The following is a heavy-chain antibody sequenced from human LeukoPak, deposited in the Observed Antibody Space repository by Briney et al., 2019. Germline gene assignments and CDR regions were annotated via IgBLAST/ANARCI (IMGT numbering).Heavy chain of an antibody. V-gene: IGHV3-23*01. CDR3: ARKGPNQLLYDY. CDR2: ISGSGGST. CDR1: GFTFSSYA. D-gene: IGHD2-2*02. Sequence: GVSLRLSCAASGFTFSSYAMSWVRQAPGKGLEWVSAISGSGGSTYYADSVKGRFTISRDNSKNTLYLQMNSLRAEDTAVYYCARKGPNQLLYDYWGQGTLVTVSS. J-gene: IGHJ4*02.